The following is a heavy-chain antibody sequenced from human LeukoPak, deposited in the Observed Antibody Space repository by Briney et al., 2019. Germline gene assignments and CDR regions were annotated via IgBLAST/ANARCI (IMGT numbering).Heavy chain of an antibody. D-gene: IGHD1-26*01. J-gene: IGHJ4*02. CDR3: ARVLGSGSYFGPFDY. CDR1: GFTFSSYA. CDR2: ISYDGSNK. Sequence: PGRSLRLSCAASGFTFSSYAMHWVRQAPGKGLEWVAVISYDGSNKYYADSVKGRFTISRDNSKNTLYLQMNSLRAEDTAVYYCARVLGSGSYFGPFDYWGQGTLVTVSS. V-gene: IGHV3-30-3*01.